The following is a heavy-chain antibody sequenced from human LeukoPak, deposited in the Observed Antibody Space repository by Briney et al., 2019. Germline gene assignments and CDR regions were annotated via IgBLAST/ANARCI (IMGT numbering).Heavy chain of an antibody. V-gene: IGHV3-30-3*01. CDR1: GFTFSSYA. D-gene: IGHD3-3*01. CDR3: ARARERFWSGYYSETFDY. CDR2: ISYDGSSK. J-gene: IGHJ4*02. Sequence: PGGSLRLSCAASGFTFSSYAMHWVRQAPGKGLEWAAVISYDGSSKYYADSVKGRFTISRDNAKNTLYLQMNSLRAEDTAVYYCARARERFWSGYYSETFDYWGQGTLVTVSS.